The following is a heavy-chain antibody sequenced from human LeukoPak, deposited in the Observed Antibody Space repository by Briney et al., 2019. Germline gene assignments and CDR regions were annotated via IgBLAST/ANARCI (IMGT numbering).Heavy chain of an antibody. D-gene: IGHD5-18*01. CDR2: IYPGDSDT. J-gene: IGHJ4*02. Sequence: GASLQISCEGSGSIFTSYWIGWVRQLPGKGVEWMGIIYPGDSDTRYSPSFQGQVTISADKSISTAYLQWSSLKASDTAMYYCARNIQLWPGVVDYWGQGTLVTVSS. CDR1: GSIFTSYW. V-gene: IGHV5-51*01. CDR3: ARNIQLWPGVVDY.